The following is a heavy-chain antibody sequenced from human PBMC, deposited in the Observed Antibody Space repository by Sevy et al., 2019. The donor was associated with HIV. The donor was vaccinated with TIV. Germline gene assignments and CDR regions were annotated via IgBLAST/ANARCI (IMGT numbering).Heavy chain of an antibody. CDR2: LDPEDGER. J-gene: IGHJ4*02. Sequence: ASVKVSCKASGHTLTDLSIHWVRQAPGKGFEWIGRLDPEDGERIYAQKFQGRVTMTEDTSTDTAYMELSSLRSEDTAVYYCSATREYYSDSYGYFDYWGQGTLVTVSS. D-gene: IGHD3-22*01. CDR1: GHTLTDLS. V-gene: IGHV1-24*01. CDR3: SATREYYSDSYGYFDY.